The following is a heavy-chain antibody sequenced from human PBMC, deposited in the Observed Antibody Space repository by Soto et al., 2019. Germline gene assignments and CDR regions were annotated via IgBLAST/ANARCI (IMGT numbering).Heavy chain of an antibody. CDR1: GYTFTSYD. D-gene: IGHD3-10*01. J-gene: IGHJ3*02. V-gene: IGHV1-46*03. CDR2: INTSGGST. Sequence: GASVKVSCKASGYTFTSYDINWVRQAPGQGLEWMGIINTSGGSTGYAQKFQGRVTMTRDTSTSTVYMELSSLRSEDTAVYYCASLRVVRGVDDAFDIWGQGTMVTVSS. CDR3: ASLRVVRGVDDAFDI.